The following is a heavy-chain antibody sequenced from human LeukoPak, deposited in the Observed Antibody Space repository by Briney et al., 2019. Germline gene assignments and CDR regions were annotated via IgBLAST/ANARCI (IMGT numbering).Heavy chain of an antibody. V-gene: IGHV3-74*01. CDR1: GFTFSSYW. Sequence: GGSLRPSCVACGFTFSSYWMHWLRHAPGKGRVGGSRIYSGESTTIYADSGKGRFTIARDNAKNTLYLQRNSLRAEDTAVYSCARVTGGYPSFDYWGGGTLVTVP. D-gene: IGHD5-12*01. CDR2: IYSGESTT. J-gene: IGHJ4*02. CDR3: ARVTGGYPSFDY.